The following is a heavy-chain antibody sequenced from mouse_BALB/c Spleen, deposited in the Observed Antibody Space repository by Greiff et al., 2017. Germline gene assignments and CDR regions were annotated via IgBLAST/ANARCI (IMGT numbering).Heavy chain of an antibody. J-gene: IGHJ4*01. CDR1: GFSLTSYG. Sequence: VKLMESGPGLVQPSQSLSITCTVSGFSLTSYGVHWVRQSPGKGLEWLGVIWSGGSTDYNAAFISRLSISKDNSKSQVFFKMNSLQADDTAIYYCARKHRYEDYAMDYWGQGTSVTVSS. V-gene: IGHV2-4-1*01. D-gene: IGHD2-14*01. CDR3: ARKHRYEDYAMDY. CDR2: IWSGGST.